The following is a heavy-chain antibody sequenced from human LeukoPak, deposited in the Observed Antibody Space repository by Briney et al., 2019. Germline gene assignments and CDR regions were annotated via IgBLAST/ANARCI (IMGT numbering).Heavy chain of an antibody. CDR3: AKASYYDYVWGSYRPNWFDP. V-gene: IGHV3-23*01. Sequence: GGSLRLSCAASGFTFNSYAMSWVRQAPGKGLEWVSAISGSGGSTYYADSVKGRFTISRDNSKNTLYLQMNSLRAEDTAVYYCAKASYYDYVWGSYRPNWFDPWGQGTLVTVSS. CDR1: GFTFNSYA. J-gene: IGHJ5*02. D-gene: IGHD3-16*02. CDR2: ISGSGGST.